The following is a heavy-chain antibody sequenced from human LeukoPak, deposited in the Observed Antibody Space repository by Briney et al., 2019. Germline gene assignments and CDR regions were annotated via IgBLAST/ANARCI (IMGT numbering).Heavy chain of an antibody. J-gene: IGHJ5*02. CDR2: INPNSGST. CDR1: GYTFTGYY. CDR3: ARDLKPWYSSSSDYNWFDP. V-gene: IGHV1-2*02. Sequence: GASVKVSCKASGYTFTGYYMHWVRQAPGQGLEWMGWINPNSGSTNYAQKFQGRVTMTRDTSISTAYMELSRLRSDDTAVYYCARDLKPWYSSSSDYNWFDPWGQGTLVTVSS. D-gene: IGHD6-13*01.